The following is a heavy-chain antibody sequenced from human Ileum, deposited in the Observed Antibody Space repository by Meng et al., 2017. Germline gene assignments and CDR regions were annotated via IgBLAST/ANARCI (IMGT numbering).Heavy chain of an antibody. V-gene: IGHV3-21*01. CDR3: ARPSHDGFADFHF. Sequence: GGSLRLSCAASGFTFSNYNMHWVRQAPGKGLEWVSSISSIRNSFFYYADSVKGRFTISRDDAKNSLFLQMDSLRAEDTGVYYCARPSHDGFADFHFWGQGTMVTVSS. J-gene: IGHJ3*01. CDR1: GFTFSNYN. D-gene: IGHD5-24*01. CDR2: ISSIRNSFF.